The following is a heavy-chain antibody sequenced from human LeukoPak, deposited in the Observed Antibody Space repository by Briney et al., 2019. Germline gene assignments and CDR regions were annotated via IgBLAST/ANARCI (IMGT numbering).Heavy chain of an antibody. CDR3: AKAPATGEGYYFYYMDV. D-gene: IGHD7-27*01. V-gene: IGHV3-23*01. CDR2: INGRAATT. Sequence: GGSLRLSCAASGFASGFTFSSYAMSWVRQAPGKGLELFASINGRAATTYYADSVKGRFTIPRDNSKNTLYLQMNSLGADDTAVYYCAKAPATGEGYYFYYMDVWGKGTTVTVSS. J-gene: IGHJ6*03. CDR1: GFTFSSYA.